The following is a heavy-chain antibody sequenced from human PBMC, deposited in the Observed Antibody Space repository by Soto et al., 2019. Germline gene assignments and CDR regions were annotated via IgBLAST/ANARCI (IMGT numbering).Heavy chain of an antibody. J-gene: IGHJ4*02. Sequence: QVQLQQSGPGLVKPSQTLSLTCAISGDSVSSNSAAWNWIRQSPSKGLEWLGRTYYRSKWYNDYAVFVKSRTTTIPDTSKNQFSLQLYSVTPDDTAVYYCASDGGSGSQYFDYWGQGTLVTVSS. CDR3: ASDGGSGSQYFDY. V-gene: IGHV6-1*01. CDR2: TYYRSKWYN. CDR1: GDSVSSNSAA. D-gene: IGHD3-10*01.